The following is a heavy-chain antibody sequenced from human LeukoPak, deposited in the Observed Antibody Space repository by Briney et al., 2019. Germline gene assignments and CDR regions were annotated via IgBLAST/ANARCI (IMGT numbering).Heavy chain of an antibody. CDR1: GFTFDDYA. CDR3: AKDRGGYSYAADY. CDR2: ISGDGGST. D-gene: IGHD5-18*01. V-gene: IGHV3-43*02. Sequence: GGSLRLSCAASGFTFDDYAMHWVRQAPGKGLEWVSLISGDGGSTYYVDSVKGRFTISRDNSKNSLYLQMNSLRTEHTALYYCAKDRGGYSYAADYWGQGTLVTVSS. J-gene: IGHJ4*02.